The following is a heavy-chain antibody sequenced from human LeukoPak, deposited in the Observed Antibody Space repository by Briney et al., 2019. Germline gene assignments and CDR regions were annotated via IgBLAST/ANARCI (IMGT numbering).Heavy chain of an antibody. J-gene: IGHJ4*02. CDR2: ISSSSSYT. V-gene: IGHV3-11*06. CDR1: GFTFSDYY. Sequence: GGSLSLSCAASGFTFSDYYMSWIRQAPGKGLEWVSYISSSSSYTNYADSVKGRFTISRDDAKNSLYLQMNSLRAEDTAVYYCARGPSSSGFDYWGQGTLVTVSS. CDR3: ARGPSSSGFDY. D-gene: IGHD6-13*01.